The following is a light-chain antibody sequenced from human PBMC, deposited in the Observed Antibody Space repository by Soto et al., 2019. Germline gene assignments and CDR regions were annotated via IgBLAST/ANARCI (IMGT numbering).Light chain of an antibody. CDR2: DTS. Sequence: EVVLTQSPATLSLSPGERATLSCRASQSVNRYLAWYQQKPGQAPRLLIYDTSNRATGIPARFSGSGSGTDFTLTISSLEPEDFAVYYCQQREHWPPITFGQGTLLEIK. J-gene: IGKJ5*01. CDR3: QQREHWPPIT. CDR1: QSVNRY. V-gene: IGKV3-11*01.